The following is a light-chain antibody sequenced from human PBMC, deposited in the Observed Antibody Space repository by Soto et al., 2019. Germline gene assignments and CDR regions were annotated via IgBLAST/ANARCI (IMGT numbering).Light chain of an antibody. J-gene: IGLJ2*01. Sequence: QSALTQPPSASGSPGQSVTISCTGTSSDVGRSNYVSWYQHHPGKAPKLMIHEANKWPSGVPDRFSGSKSGNTASLTVSGLQAEDEADYYCSSYADNNGLVFGGGTKLTVL. CDR2: EAN. V-gene: IGLV2-8*01. CDR3: SSYADNNGLV. CDR1: SSDVGRSNY.